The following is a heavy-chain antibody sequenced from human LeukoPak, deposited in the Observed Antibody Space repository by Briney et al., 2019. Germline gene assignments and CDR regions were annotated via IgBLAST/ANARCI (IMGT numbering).Heavy chain of an antibody. CDR3: ARDPLRTYGWFDP. CDR2: INSDGRSI. Sequence: PGGCLRLSCVASGVTFTTFWMHWVRHVPGKGLGWGARINSDGRSINYADYVKGRFTVSRDNAKSTLYLQMNSLRAEDTALYYCARDPLRTYGWFDPWGQGTLVTVSS. D-gene: IGHD4-17*01. J-gene: IGHJ5*02. V-gene: IGHV3-74*01. CDR1: GVTFTTFW.